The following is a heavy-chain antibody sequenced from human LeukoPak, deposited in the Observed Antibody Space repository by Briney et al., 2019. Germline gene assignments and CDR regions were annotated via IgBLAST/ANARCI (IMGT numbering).Heavy chain of an antibody. CDR3: AKAEGYSTGWFSY. Sequence: GGSLRLSCTVSGFTFSNYAMNWVRQAPGKGLEWVSGLSGSGVRTDYADSVKGRFTVSRDISKDTLYLQMNDLRAEDTAVYYCAKAEGYSTGWFSYWGQGTLVTVSS. CDR1: GFTFSNYA. J-gene: IGHJ4*02. V-gene: IGHV3-23*01. D-gene: IGHD6-19*01. CDR2: LSGSGVRT.